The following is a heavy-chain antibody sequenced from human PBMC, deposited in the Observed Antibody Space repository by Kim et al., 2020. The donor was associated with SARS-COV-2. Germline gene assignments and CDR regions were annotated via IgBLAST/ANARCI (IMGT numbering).Heavy chain of an antibody. CDR3: ARDLGITIFGVVPGCWFDP. V-gene: IGHV4-39*07. J-gene: IGHJ5*02. CDR1: GGSISSSSYY. CDR2: IYYSGST. D-gene: IGHD3-3*01. Sequence: SETLSLTCTVSGGSISSSSYYWGWIRQPPGKGLEWIGSIYYSGSTYYNPSLKSRVTISVDTSKNQFSLKLSSVTAADTAVYYCARDLGITIFGVVPGCWFDPWGQGTLVTVSS.